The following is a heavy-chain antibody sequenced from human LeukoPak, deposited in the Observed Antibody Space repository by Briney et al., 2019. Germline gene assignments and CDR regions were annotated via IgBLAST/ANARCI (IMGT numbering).Heavy chain of an antibody. Sequence: PSETLSLTCTVSGGSINSYYWSWIRQPPGKGLEWIGSIYYSGSPYYNPSLKSRVTISVDTSKNQFSLKVISVTAADTAVYYCARWRTARTGFDYWGQGTLVTVSS. CDR1: GGSINSYY. V-gene: IGHV4-59*05. CDR2: IYYSGSP. D-gene: IGHD3/OR15-3a*01. CDR3: ARWRTARTGFDY. J-gene: IGHJ4*02.